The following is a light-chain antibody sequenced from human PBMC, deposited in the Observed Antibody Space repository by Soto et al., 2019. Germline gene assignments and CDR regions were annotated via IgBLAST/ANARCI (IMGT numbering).Light chain of an antibody. CDR3: QEYLNSLPA. CDR2: WAS. CDR1: QSLFYSYNNYNY. Sequence: VVMTQSPDSLAVSLGERDTINCKSSQSLFYSYNNYNYLAWYQQKPGQPPKVLIYWASTRASGVPDRFSGSGSGTEFTLTISSLQAEDVAVYYCQEYLNSLPAFGQGTKVDIK. V-gene: IGKV4-1*01. J-gene: IGKJ1*01.